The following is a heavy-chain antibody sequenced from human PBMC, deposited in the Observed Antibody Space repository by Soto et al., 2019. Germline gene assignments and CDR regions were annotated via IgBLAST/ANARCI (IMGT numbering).Heavy chain of an antibody. CDR2: ISYDGSNK. V-gene: IGHV3-30*18. J-gene: IGHJ5*02. Sequence: QVQLVESGGGVVQPGRPLRLSCAASGFTFSSYGMHWVRQAPGKGLEWVAVISYDGSNKYYADSVKGRFTISRDNSKTTLYLQMNSLRAEDTAVYYCAKGGTEYQLLRWFDPWGQGTLVTVSS. CDR3: AKGGTEYQLLRWFDP. CDR1: GFTFSSYG. D-gene: IGHD2-2*01.